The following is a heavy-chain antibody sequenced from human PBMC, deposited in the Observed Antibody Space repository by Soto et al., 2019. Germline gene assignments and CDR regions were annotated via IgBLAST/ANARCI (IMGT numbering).Heavy chain of an antibody. Sequence: GSLRLSCAASGFTVSSNYMSWVRQAPGKGLGWGSVIYSGGSTYYADAVKGRFTISRDNSKNTLYLQMKSLGAEDTAVYYCASSSALWNGMDAWGQGTTVTVSS. D-gene: IGHD6-6*01. V-gene: IGHV3-53*01. CDR2: IYSGGST. CDR3: ASSSALWNGMDA. J-gene: IGHJ6*02. CDR1: GFTVSSNY.